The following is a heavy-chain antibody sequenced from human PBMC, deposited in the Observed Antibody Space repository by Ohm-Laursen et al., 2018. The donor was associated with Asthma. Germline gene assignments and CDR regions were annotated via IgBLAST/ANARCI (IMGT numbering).Heavy chain of an antibody. CDR2: ISTASSFI. D-gene: IGHD1-26*01. J-gene: IGHJ1*01. V-gene: IGHV3-21*01. CDR3: ARIGPEWELPGREYSLHH. Sequence: SLSLSCTASGYTFSRYSIHWVRQIPRQGLEWVASISTASSFIYYADSVRGRFTTSRDNARNSVYLQMNSLRAEDTALYYYARIGPEWELPGREYSLHHWGEGTLVTVSS. CDR1: GYTFSRYS.